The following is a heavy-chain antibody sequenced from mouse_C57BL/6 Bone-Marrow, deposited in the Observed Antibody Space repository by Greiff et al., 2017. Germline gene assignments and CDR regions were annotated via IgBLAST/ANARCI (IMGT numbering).Heavy chain of an antibody. CDR2: INYDGSST. D-gene: IGHD2-4*01. CDR3: ARDRSYYDYDIFAY. CDR1: GFTFSDYY. V-gene: IGHV5-16*01. J-gene: IGHJ3*01. Sequence: EVKLMESEGGLVQPGSSMKLSCTASGFTFSDYYMAWVRQVPEKGLEWVANINYDGSSTYYLDSLKSRFIISRDNAKNILYLQMSSLKSEDTATYYCARDRSYYDYDIFAYWGQETLVTVSA.